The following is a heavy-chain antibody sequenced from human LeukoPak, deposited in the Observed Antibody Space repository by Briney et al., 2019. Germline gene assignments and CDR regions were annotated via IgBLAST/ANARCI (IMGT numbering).Heavy chain of an antibody. V-gene: IGHV4-59*02. Sequence: SETLSLTCNVSGGSVSSHYWSWIRQSPGRGLEWIGYIHCSGSTNYNPSLKSRVTMSVDTSKNQFSLNLRSVSAADTAVYYCARGYSSGWFVYWGQGTLVTVSS. CDR2: IHCSGST. CDR1: GGSVSSHY. CDR3: ARGYSSGWFVY. D-gene: IGHD6-19*01. J-gene: IGHJ5*01.